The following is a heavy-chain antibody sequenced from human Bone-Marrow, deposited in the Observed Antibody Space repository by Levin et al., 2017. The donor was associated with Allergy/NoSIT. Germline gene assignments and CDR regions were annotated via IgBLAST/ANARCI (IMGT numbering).Heavy chain of an antibody. Sequence: GGSLRLSCAASGFTFSSYGMHWVRQAPGKGLEWVAVIWYDGSNKYYADSVKGRFTISRDNSKNTLYLQMNSLRAEDTAVYYCARDRVRGLFLGSSWYEDLPDPWGQGTLVTVSS. CDR2: IWYDGSNK. J-gene: IGHJ5*02. CDR1: GFTFSSYG. D-gene: IGHD6-13*01. CDR3: ARDRVRGLFLGSSWYEDLPDP. V-gene: IGHV3-33*01.